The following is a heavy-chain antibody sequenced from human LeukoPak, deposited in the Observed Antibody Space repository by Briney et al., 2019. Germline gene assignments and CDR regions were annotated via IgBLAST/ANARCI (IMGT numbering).Heavy chain of an antibody. CDR2: ISGSGGNT. CDR3: AKGFLWSHYYYDY. V-gene: IGHV3-23*01. D-gene: IGHD3-3*01. CDR1: EFTFSSYG. J-gene: IGHJ4*02. Sequence: GGSLRLSCAASEFTFSSYGIHWVRQAPGKGLEWVSGISGSGGNTYYADSVKGRFTISRDNSKNTLYLQMNSLRAEDTAIYYCAKGFLWSHYYYDYWGRGTLVTVSS.